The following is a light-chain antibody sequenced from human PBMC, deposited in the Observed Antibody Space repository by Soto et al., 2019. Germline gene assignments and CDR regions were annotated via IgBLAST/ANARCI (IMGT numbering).Light chain of an antibody. CDR3: QQYGDSPFT. CDR2: GAS. CDR1: QSVNNNY. J-gene: IGKJ3*01. V-gene: IGKV3-20*01. Sequence: EIMLTQSPGTLALSPGERATLSCRASQSVNNNYLTWYQQKRGQAPRLLIHGASSRATGIPDRFSGSGSGTDFTLNIRRLEPEDFAVYYCQQYGDSPFTFGPGTKVGIK.